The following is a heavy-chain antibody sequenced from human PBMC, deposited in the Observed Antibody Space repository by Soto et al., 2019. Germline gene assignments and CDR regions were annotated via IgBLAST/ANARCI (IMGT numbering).Heavy chain of an antibody. D-gene: IGHD3-22*01. CDR3: ARSGIDDSIGYYVYYFDY. CDR2: IYYSGST. CDR1: GGSISSYY. V-gene: IGHV4-59*01. J-gene: IGHJ4*02. Sequence: SETLSLTCTVSGGSISSYYWSWIRQPPGKGLEWIGYIYYSGSTNYNPSLKSRVTISVDTSKNQFSLKLSSVTAADTAVYYCARSGIDDSIGYYVYYFDYWGQGTLVTVSS.